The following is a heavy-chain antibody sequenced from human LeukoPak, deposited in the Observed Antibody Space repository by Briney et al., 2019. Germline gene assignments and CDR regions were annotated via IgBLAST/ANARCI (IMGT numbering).Heavy chain of an antibody. CDR2: INYSGST. Sequence: PSETLSLTCTVSGGSMSSSYWSWLRQPPGKGLEWIGYINYSGSTKYNPSLKSRVTISEDTSKNQFSLSMTSVTDADTAVYYCARVSRWQLPYFDFWGQGALVTVSS. J-gene: IGHJ4*02. V-gene: IGHV4-59*01. CDR1: GGSMSSSY. CDR3: ARVSRWQLPYFDF. D-gene: IGHD4-23*01.